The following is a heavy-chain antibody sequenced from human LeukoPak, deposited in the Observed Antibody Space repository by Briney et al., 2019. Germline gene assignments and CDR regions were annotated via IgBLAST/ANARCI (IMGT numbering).Heavy chain of an antibody. CDR1: GFTFSSYT. D-gene: IGHD5-18*01. J-gene: IGHJ3*01. Sequence: GSLRLSCAASGFTFSSYTMNWVRQAPGKGLEWVSVIYSGGGTYYADSVKGRFTISRDKSKNTLYLQMNSLRAEDTALFYCAARWGYNGFDVWGQGTMVAVSS. V-gene: IGHV3-53*01. CDR2: IYSGGGT. CDR3: AARWGYNGFDV.